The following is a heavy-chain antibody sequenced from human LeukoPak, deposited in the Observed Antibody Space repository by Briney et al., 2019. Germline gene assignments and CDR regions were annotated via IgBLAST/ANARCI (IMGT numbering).Heavy chain of an antibody. V-gene: IGHV4-38-2*01. CDR2: IYHRGNT. D-gene: IGHD3-22*01. CDR1: GYSISSGYY. CDR3: ARVVYYYESRSYPYLDP. Sequence: SETLSLTCAVSGYSISSGYYWRWTRRPPGKGREWIGSIYHRGNTFYNASLRRRVTLSVDTSQKHFSLKLCSVTAADTAVCYCARVVYYYESRSYPYLDPWGRGTLLSVSS. J-gene: IGHJ5*02.